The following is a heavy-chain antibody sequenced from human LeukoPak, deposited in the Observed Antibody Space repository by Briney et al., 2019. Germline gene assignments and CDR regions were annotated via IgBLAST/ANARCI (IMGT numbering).Heavy chain of an antibody. CDR1: GYTFTIYY. CDR3: ARDLGPIVGDAFDI. J-gene: IGHJ3*02. D-gene: IGHD1-26*01. CDR2: INPSGGST. Sequence: ASVTVSCKSSGYTFTIYYMHWVRQAPGQGLEWMGIINPSGGSTSYAQKFQGRVTMTRDTSTSTVYMELSSLRSEDTAVYYCARDLGPIVGDAFDIWGQGTMVTVSS. V-gene: IGHV1-46*01.